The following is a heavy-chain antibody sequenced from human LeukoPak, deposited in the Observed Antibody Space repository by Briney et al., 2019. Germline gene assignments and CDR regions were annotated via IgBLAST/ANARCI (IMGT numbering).Heavy chain of an antibody. CDR3: ARVMGYGSGSYYYYMDV. CDR2: IIPIFGTA. CDR1: GGTFSSYA. V-gene: IGHV1-69*13. Sequence: SVKVSCKASGGTFSSYAISWVRQAPGQGLEWMGGIIPIFGTANYAQKFQGRVTITADESTSTAYMELSSLRSEDTAVYYCARVMGYGSGSYYYYMDVWGKGTTVTISS. D-gene: IGHD3-10*01. J-gene: IGHJ6*03.